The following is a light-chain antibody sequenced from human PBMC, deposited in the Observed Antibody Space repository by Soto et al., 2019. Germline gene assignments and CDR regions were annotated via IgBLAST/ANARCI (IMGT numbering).Light chain of an antibody. CDR2: LGS. Sequence: DIVMTQSPLSLPVTPGEPASISCRSSQSLLHSNGYNYLDWYLQKPGQSPQLLIYLGSNRASGVTTRFSGSGSDTDFTLKISRVEAEDVGVYYCMQDLKTPGRTFGGGTKVEIK. V-gene: IGKV2-28*01. CDR1: QSLLHSNGYNY. CDR3: MQDLKTPGRT. J-gene: IGKJ4*01.